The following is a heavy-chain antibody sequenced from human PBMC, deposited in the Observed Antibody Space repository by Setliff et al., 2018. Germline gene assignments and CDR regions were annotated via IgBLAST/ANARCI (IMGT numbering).Heavy chain of an antibody. CDR2: ISGFTGFT. D-gene: IGHD6-6*01. CDR1: GYTFTSFG. CDR3: LRDRPYSNSPEYSFDV. V-gene: IGHV1-18*01. J-gene: IGHJ3*01. Sequence: ASVKVSCKASGYTFTSFGVSWVRQAPGQGLEWMGWISGFTGFTQYSQKFKGRVAVTIDXSTSTAYMDLTSLRSDDTAVYYCLRDRPYSNSPEYSFDVWGQGTTVTVSS.